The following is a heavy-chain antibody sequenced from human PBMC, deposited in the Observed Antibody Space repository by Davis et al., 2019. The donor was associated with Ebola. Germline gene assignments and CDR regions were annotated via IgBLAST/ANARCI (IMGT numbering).Heavy chain of an antibody. CDR2: TYYNSKWYN. Sequence: HSQTLSLTCVISGDSVSSGGWNWIRQSPSRGLEWLGRTYYNSKWYNDYAASVKSRITVNPDTSKNQFSLQLNSVTPAVTALYYCARGWLRGGMDVWGEGTTVTVSS. D-gene: IGHD5-18*01. CDR3: ARGWLRGGMDV. J-gene: IGHJ6*04. V-gene: IGHV6-1*01. CDR1: GDSVSSGG.